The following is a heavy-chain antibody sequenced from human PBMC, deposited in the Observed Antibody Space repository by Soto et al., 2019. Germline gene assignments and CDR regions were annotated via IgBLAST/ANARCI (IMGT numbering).Heavy chain of an antibody. Sequence: PGGSLRLSCAASGFTFSSYAMSWVRQAPGKGLEWVSAISGSGGSTYYADSVKGRFTISRDNSKNTLYLQMNSLRAEDTAVYYCAKVGPYYDFWSGYRMDVWGQGTTVTSP. CDR3: AKVGPYYDFWSGYRMDV. V-gene: IGHV3-23*01. J-gene: IGHJ6*02. CDR1: GFTFSSYA. CDR2: ISGSGGST. D-gene: IGHD3-3*01.